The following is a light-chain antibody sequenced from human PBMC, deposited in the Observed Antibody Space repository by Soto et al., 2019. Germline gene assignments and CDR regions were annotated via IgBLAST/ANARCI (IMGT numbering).Light chain of an antibody. J-gene: IGLJ2*01. Sequence: QSALTQPASVSGSPGQSITISCTGTSSDVGSYNLVSWYQQHPGKAPKVMIYEGSKRPSGVSNRFSGSKSGNTASLTISGLQAEDEADYYCCSYAGSSRVFGGGTKVTVL. CDR1: SSDVGSYNL. V-gene: IGLV2-23*01. CDR2: EGS. CDR3: CSYAGSSRV.